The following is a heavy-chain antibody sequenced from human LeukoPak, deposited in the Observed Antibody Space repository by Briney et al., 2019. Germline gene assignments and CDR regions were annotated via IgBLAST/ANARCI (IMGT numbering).Heavy chain of an antibody. J-gene: IGHJ4*02. CDR3: ARCRHGNCDYFDY. CDR2: FYTSGTT. Sequence: SETLSLTCTVSGGSFTSDYWSWIRQPAGKGLEWIGRFYTSGTTNYNPSLKSRVTMSADTSKNQFSLKLSSVTAADTAVYYCARCRHGNCDYFDYGGQGTLVTVSS. CDR1: GGSFTSDY. D-gene: IGHD1-7*01. V-gene: IGHV4-4*07.